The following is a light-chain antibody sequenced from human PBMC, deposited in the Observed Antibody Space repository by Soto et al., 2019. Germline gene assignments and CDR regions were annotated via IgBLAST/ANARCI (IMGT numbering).Light chain of an antibody. CDR2: GNT. CDR1: SSNIGAGYE. Sequence: QSVLTQPPSVSRAPGQRVTISCTGSSSNIGAGYEVHWYQQLPGTAPKLLIYGNTNRPSGVPDRFSGSKSGTSASLAITGLQAEDEADYYCQSYDSSLSGYVFGTGTKVTVL. J-gene: IGLJ1*01. V-gene: IGLV1-40*01. CDR3: QSYDSSLSGYV.